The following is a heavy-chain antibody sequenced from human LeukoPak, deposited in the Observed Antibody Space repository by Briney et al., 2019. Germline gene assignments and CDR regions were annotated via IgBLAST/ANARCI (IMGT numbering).Heavy chain of an antibody. Sequence: PGGSLRLSCAASGFTFSSYAMHWVRQPPGKGLEWIGEINHSGSTNYNPSLKSRVTISVDTSKNQFSLKLSSVTAADTAVYYCAMTTVTPFDYWGQGTLVTVSS. CDR2: INHSGST. D-gene: IGHD4-17*01. CDR3: AMTTVTPFDY. CDR1: GFTFSSYA. V-gene: IGHV4-34*08. J-gene: IGHJ4*02.